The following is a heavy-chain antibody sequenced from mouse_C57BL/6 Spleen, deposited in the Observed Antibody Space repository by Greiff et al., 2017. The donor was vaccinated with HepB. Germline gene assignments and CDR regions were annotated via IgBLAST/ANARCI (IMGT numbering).Heavy chain of an antibody. CDR3: ARGGYDERGYAMDY. Sequence: EVQLQESGPELVKPGASVKIPCKASGYTFTDYNMDWVKQSHGKSLEWIGDINPNNGGTIYNQKFKGKATLTVDKSSSTAYMELRSLTSEDTAVYYCARGGYDERGYAMDYWGQGTSVTVSS. J-gene: IGHJ4*01. CDR1: GYTFTDYN. CDR2: INPNNGGT. D-gene: IGHD2-2*01. V-gene: IGHV1-18*01.